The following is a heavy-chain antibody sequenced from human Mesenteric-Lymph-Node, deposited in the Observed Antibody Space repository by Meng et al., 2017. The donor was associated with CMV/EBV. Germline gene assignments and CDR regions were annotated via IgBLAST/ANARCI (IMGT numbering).Heavy chain of an antibody. D-gene: IGHD3-3*01. CDR3: AREGLITIFGVVSMKGMDV. CDR1: GGTFSSYA. CDR2: IIPIFGTA. Sequence: SVKVSCKASGGTFSSYAISWVRQAPGQGLEWMGGIIPIFGTANYAQKFQGRVTITTDESTSTAYMELSSLRSEDTAAYYCAREGLITIFGVVSMKGMDVWGQGTTVTVSS. J-gene: IGHJ6*02. V-gene: IGHV1-69*05.